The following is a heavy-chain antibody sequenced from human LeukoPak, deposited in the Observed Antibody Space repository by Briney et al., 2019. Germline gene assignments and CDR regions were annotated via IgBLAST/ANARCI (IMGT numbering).Heavy chain of an antibody. D-gene: IGHD1-26*01. CDR1: GFTFSDYY. J-gene: IGHJ3*02. CDR3: ARGGSPPEALGDALDI. Sequence: GGSLRLSCAASGFTFSDYYMSWIRQAPGKGLEWASYISSSSSYTNYADSVKGRFTISRDNAKNTLYLQMNSLRVEDTAVYYCARGGSPPEALGDALDIWGQGTMVTVSS. V-gene: IGHV3-11*06. CDR2: ISSSSSYT.